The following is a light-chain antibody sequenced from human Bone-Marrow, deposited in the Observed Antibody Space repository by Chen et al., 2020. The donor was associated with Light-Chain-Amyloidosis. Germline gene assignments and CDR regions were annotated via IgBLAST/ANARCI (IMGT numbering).Light chain of an antibody. V-gene: IGKV3-20*01. J-gene: IGKJ4*01. CDR2: GSS. CDR1: QTISSNY. CDR3: QQYGTSPLT. Sequence: EIVLTQSPGTLSLSPGEGANLSCRASQTISSNYLTWYQQKFGQAPRLLIYGSSSRATGFPDRFTGSGSGTDFTLTINRLEPEDCAMYYCQQYGTSPLTFGGGTKVEIK.